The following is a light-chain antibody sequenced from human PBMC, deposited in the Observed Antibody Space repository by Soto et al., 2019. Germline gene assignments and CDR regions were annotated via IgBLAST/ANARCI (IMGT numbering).Light chain of an antibody. Sequence: DIQMTQSPSTLSASVGDRVTITCRASQSISSWLAWYQQKPGKAPKLLIYKASSLESGVPSRFSGSGSGTEFTLTISSLQPDDFAIYYCQQYNSYSPWTFGQGTKVEIQ. CDR3: QQYNSYSPWT. V-gene: IGKV1-5*03. CDR2: KAS. CDR1: QSISSW. J-gene: IGKJ1*01.